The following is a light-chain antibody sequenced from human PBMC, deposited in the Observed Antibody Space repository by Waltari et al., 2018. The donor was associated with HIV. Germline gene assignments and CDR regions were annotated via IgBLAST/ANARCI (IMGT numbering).Light chain of an antibody. CDR3: QSYDSSLSGSV. CDR1: SSNIGAGHD. V-gene: IGLV1-40*01. Sequence: QSVLTQPPSVSGAPGPRVTISCTGSSSNIGAGHDVHWYQQLPGTAPKLLISGNSNRPSGVPDRFSGSKSGTSASLAITGLQAEDEADYYCQSYDSSLSGSVFGGGTKLTVL. CDR2: GNS. J-gene: IGLJ2*01.